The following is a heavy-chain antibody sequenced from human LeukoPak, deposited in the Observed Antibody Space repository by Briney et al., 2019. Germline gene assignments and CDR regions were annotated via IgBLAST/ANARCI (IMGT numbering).Heavy chain of an antibody. V-gene: IGHV3-64D*06. CDR2: ISSNGGST. J-gene: IGHJ4*02. D-gene: IGHD2-2*01. CDR1: GFTFSSYA. CDR3: VKEGGYWSSTSCYWFYFDY. Sequence: GGSLRLSCSASGFTFSSYAMHWVRQAPGKGLEYVSAISSNGGSTYYADSVKGRFTISRDNSKNTLYLQMSSLRAEDTAVYYCVKEGGYWSSTSCYWFYFDYWGQGTLVTVSS.